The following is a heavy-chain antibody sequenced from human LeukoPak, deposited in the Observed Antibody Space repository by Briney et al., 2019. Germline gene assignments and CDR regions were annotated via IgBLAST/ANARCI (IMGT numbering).Heavy chain of an antibody. Sequence: GGSLRLSCAASGFTFSSYAMHWVRQAPGKGLEWVAVISYDGSNKYYADSVKGRFTMSRDNSKNTLYLQMNSLRAEDTAVYYCAKGVEFLGGYYLDYWGQGTLVTVSS. J-gene: IGHJ4*02. V-gene: IGHV3-30*14. CDR2: ISYDGSNK. CDR1: GFTFSSYA. CDR3: AKGVEFLGGYYLDY. D-gene: IGHD3-22*01.